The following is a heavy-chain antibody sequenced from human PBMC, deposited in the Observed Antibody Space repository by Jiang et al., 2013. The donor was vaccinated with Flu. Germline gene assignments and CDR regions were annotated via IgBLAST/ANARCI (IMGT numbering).Heavy chain of an antibody. D-gene: IGHD2-15*01. J-gene: IGHJ4*02. CDR1: GGSFSGYY. CDR2: INHSGST. Sequence: LLKPSETLSLTCAVYGGSFSGYYWSWIRQPPGKGLEWIGEINHSGSTNYNPSLKSRVTISVDTSKNQFSLKLSSVTAADTAVYYCATSSGGSFYWGQGTLVTVSS. CDR3: ATSSGGSFY. V-gene: IGHV4-34*01.